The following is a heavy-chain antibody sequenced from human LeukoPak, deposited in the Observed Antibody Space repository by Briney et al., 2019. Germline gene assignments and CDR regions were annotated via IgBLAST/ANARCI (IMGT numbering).Heavy chain of an antibody. CDR2: INPNSGAT. V-gene: IGHV1-2*02. CDR1: GYTFTIYY. J-gene: IGHJ4*02. Sequence: ASVKVSCKASGYTFTIYYMHWARQAPGQGLECMGWINPNSGATSYAQRFQGRVTMTRDTSISTAYMELSGLTSDDTAVYYCARNPPYCTSTSCYNDYWGQGTLVTVSS. D-gene: IGHD2-2*02. CDR3: ARNPPYCTSTSCYNDY.